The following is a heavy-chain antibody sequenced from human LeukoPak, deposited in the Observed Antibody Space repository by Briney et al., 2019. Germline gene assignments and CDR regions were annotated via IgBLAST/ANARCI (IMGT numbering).Heavy chain of an antibody. CDR2: TYYRSKWYN. D-gene: IGHD7-27*01. CDR1: VDRVSSNSAV. CDR3: AKGRNWGESGFDD. V-gene: IGHV6-1*01. Sequence: SQTLSLTCAISVDRVSSNSAVCNWIRQSPSRGLEWLRRTYYRSKWYNDYELPVKSRITINPDKSKNQFSLQLNSVTPEDTAVYYCAKGRNWGESGFDDWGQGTLVTVSS. J-gene: IGHJ4*02.